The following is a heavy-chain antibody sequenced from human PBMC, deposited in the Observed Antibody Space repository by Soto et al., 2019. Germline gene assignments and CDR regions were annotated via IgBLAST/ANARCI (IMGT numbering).Heavy chain of an antibody. V-gene: IGHV3-30*18. J-gene: IGHJ4*02. CDR2: ISYDGSNK. CDR1: GFTFSSYG. D-gene: IGHD2-15*01. Sequence: GGSLRLSCAASGFTFSSYGMHWVRQAPGKGLEWVAVISYDGSNKYYADSVKGRFTISRDNSKNTLYLQMNSLRAEDTAVYYCAKPVEVVYWGQGTLVTVSS. CDR3: AKPVEVVY.